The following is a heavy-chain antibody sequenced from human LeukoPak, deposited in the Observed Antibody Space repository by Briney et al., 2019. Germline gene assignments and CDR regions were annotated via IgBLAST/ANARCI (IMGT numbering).Heavy chain of an antibody. CDR3: ARANSPGHSGFGY. V-gene: IGHV3-48*03. CDR2: ISSSGSTI. D-gene: IGHD6-19*01. CDR1: GFTFSSYE. Sequence: QTGGSLRLSCAASGFTFSSYEMNWVRQAPGKGLEWVSYISSSGSTIYYADSVKGRFTISRDNAKNSLYLQMNSLRAEDTAVYYCARANSPGHSGFGYWSQGTLVTVSS. J-gene: IGHJ4*02.